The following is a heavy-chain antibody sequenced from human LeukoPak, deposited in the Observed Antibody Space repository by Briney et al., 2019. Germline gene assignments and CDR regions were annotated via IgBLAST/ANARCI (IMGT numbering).Heavy chain of an antibody. D-gene: IGHD3-10*01. J-gene: IGHJ5*02. CDR2: IYYSGST. CDR1: GGSISSYY. V-gene: IGHV4-59*01. Sequence: PSETLSLTCTVSGGSISSYYWSWIRQPPGKGLEWIGYIYYSGSTNYNPSLKSRVTISVDTSKNQFSLKLSSVTAADTAVYYCARLITMVRGVMTFDPWGQGTLVTVSS. CDR3: ARLITMVRGVMTFDP.